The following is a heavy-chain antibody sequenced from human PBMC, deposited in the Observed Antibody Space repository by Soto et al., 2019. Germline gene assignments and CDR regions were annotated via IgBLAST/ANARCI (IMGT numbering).Heavy chain of an antibody. J-gene: IGHJ3*02. D-gene: IGHD1-1*01. CDR1: GYTFTSYA. V-gene: IGHV1-3*01. CDR3: ARPSRVQLEPHDAFDI. Sequence: QVQLVQSGAEVKKPGASVKVSCKASGYTFTSYAMHWVRQAPGQRLEWMGWINAGNGNTKYSQKFQGRVTITRDTSASTAYMELSSLRSEDTAVYYCARPSRVQLEPHDAFDIWGQVTMVTVSS. CDR2: INAGNGNT.